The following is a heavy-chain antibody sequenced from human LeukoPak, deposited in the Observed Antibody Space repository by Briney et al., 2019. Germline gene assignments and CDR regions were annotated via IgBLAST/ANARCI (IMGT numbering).Heavy chain of an antibody. D-gene: IGHD6-19*01. Sequence: GRSLRLSCAASGFTFSSYGMHWVRQAPGKGLEWVAVISYDGSNKYYADSVKGRFTISRDNSKNTLYLQMNSLRAEDTAVYYCATTGSSGWYFDYWGQGTLVTVFS. CDR2: ISYDGSNK. V-gene: IGHV3-30*03. J-gene: IGHJ4*02. CDR3: ATTGSSGWYFDY. CDR1: GFTFSSYG.